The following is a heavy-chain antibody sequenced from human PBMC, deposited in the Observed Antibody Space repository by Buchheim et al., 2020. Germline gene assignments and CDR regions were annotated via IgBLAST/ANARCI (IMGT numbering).Heavy chain of an antibody. CDR2: INSDGSST. Sequence: EVQLVESGGGLVQPGGSLRLSCAASGFTFSSYWMHWVRQAPGKGLVWVSRINSDGSSTSYADSVKGRFTISRDNAKNTLYMQMNSLRAEDTAVYYCARGGYCSSTSCYYYYYYMDVWGKGTT. V-gene: IGHV3-74*01. D-gene: IGHD2-2*01. CDR1: GFTFSSYW. J-gene: IGHJ6*03. CDR3: ARGGYCSSTSCYYYYYYMDV.